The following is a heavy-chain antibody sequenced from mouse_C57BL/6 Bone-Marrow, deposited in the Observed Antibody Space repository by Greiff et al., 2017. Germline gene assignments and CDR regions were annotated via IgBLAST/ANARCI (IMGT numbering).Heavy chain of an antibody. D-gene: IGHD3-2*02. CDR1: GYTFTSYW. CDR3: ARDNLPRLRGGWFAY. CDR2: IDPSDSYT. V-gene: IGHV1-50*01. J-gene: IGHJ3*01. Sequence: QVQLQQPGAELVKPGASVKLSCKASGYTFTSYWMQWVKQRPGQGLEWLGEIDPSDSYTNYNQKFKGKATLTVDTSSSTAYMQLSSLTSEDSAVYYCARDNLPRLRGGWFAYGGQGTLVTVSA.